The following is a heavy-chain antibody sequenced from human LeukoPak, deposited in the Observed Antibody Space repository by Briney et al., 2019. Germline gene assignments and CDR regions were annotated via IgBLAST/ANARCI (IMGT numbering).Heavy chain of an antibody. CDR3: ARANCSGGSCYVDGAFDI. D-gene: IGHD2-15*01. J-gene: IGHJ3*02. CDR2: IYYSGST. Sequence: SETLSLTCTVSGGSISSYYWSWIRQPPGKGLEWIGYIYYSGSTYYNPSLKSRVTISVDTSKNQFSLKLSSVTAADTAVYYCARANCSGGSCYVDGAFDIWGQGTMVTVSS. CDR1: GGSISSYY. V-gene: IGHV4-59*01.